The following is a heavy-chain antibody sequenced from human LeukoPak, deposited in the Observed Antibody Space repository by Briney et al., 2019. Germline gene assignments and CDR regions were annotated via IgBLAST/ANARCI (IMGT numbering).Heavy chain of an antibody. CDR2: IITNTGNP. Sequence: GASAKVSCKASGYTFTTYPINWVRQAPGQGLEWMGWIITNTGNPTYARGFTGRFVFSLDTSVNTAYLQISSLKAEDTAVYYCARGGGLHRYCSSTSCYDTWGQGTLVTVSS. CDR3: ARGGGLHRYCSSTSCYDT. D-gene: IGHD2-2*01. CDR1: GYTFTTYP. J-gene: IGHJ5*02. V-gene: IGHV7-4-1*02.